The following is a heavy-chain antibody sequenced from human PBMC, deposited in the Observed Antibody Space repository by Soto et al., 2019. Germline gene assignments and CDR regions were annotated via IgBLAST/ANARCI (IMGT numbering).Heavy chain of an antibody. V-gene: IGHV3-23*01. CDR3: ARCHRGLRCHLDS. CDR2: ISASGDST. J-gene: IGHJ4*02. CDR1: GFTFNSYA. Sequence: PGGSLRLSCAASGFTFNSYAMSWVRQAPGKGLEWVSAISASGDSTYYADAVKGRVTMTRDTSVNLAYLHLSSLKSDDTAVYFCARCHRGLRCHLDSWGQGTLVTVSS. D-gene: IGHD2-8*01.